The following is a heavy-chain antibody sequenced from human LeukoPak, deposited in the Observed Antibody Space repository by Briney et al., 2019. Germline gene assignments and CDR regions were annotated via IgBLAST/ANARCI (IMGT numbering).Heavy chain of an antibody. Sequence: GGSLRLSCVASGFTFSSYALHWLRQAPGKGLEWVAVISADGTEKYYADSVMGRFTMSRDNSKNTLYLQMNSLRTEDTAVYYCARDAPYSGGCCAFDIWGQGTMVTVSS. CDR1: GFTFSSYA. J-gene: IGHJ3*02. D-gene: IGHD6-19*01. V-gene: IGHV3-30-3*01. CDR3: ARDAPYSGGCCAFDI. CDR2: ISADGTEK.